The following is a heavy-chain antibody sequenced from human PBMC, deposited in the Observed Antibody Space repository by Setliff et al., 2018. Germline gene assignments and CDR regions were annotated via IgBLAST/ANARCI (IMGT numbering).Heavy chain of an antibody. D-gene: IGHD3-10*01. CDR3: TTDWSRGDSGNYLRLDY. CDR2: IKSAADGGTI. V-gene: IGHV3-15*01. CDR1: GFSFSNTK. Sequence: GESLKISCLASGFSFSNTKMSWIRQAPGKGLEWVGRIKSAADGGTIEYAAAVNGRFTVSRDDSKNTLFLQMNSLKTEDTALYYCTTDWSRGDSGNYLRLDYWGPGTLVT. J-gene: IGHJ4*02.